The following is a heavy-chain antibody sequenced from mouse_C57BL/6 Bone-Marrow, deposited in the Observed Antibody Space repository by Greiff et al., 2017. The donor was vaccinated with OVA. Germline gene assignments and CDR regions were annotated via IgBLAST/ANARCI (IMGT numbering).Heavy chain of an antibody. D-gene: IGHD1-1*01. CDR1: GFNIKDDY. V-gene: IGHV14-4*01. CDR2: IDPENGDT. Sequence: VQLQQSGAELVRPGASVKLSCTASGFNIKDDYMHWVKQRPEQGLEWIGWIDPENGDTEYASKFQGKATITADTSSNTAYLQLSSLTSEDTAVYYCTTSYYCSTLYYFDYWGQGTTLTVSS. CDR3: TTSYYCSTLYYFDY. J-gene: IGHJ2*01.